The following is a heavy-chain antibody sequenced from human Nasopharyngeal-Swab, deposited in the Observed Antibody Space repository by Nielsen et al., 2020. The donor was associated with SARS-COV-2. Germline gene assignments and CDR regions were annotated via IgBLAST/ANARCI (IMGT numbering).Heavy chain of an antibody. J-gene: IGHJ4*02. Sequence: SETLSLTCSVSGGSNSRYYWSWVRQSPGKGLEWIGNMYKSGNTNYNPSLKSRVTISVDTSKNQFSLKLGSVTAADTAVYYCARSGYSYGLPVGYFGHWGQGTLVTVSS. CDR3: ARSGYSYGLPVGYFGH. D-gene: IGHD5-18*01. CDR1: GGSNSRYY. CDR2: MYKSGNT. V-gene: IGHV4-59*01.